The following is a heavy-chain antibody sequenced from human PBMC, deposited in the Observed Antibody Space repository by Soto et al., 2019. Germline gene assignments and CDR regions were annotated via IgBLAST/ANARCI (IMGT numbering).Heavy chain of an antibody. Sequence: VSVKVSCKASGYTFTSYDINWVRQAPGQGLEWVGWINPTSEYTAHAQKFQGRVTLTREISTATAYMELSSLTSEDTAVHFCARQVHLGYSNAWGPGTQVTVFS. CDR1: GYTFTSYD. D-gene: IGHD2-15*01. CDR2: INPTSEYT. CDR3: ARQVHLGYSNA. J-gene: IGHJ5*02. V-gene: IGHV1-8*01.